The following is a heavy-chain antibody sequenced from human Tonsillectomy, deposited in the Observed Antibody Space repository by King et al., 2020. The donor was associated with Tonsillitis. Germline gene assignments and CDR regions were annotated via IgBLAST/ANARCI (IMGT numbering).Heavy chain of an antibody. CDR3: TTSFGYSGYEARVH. J-gene: IGHJ1*01. V-gene: IGHV3-15*01. CDR1: GFTFDYAW. D-gene: IGHD5-12*01. Sequence: VQLVESGGGLVKPGGSLRLSCAASGFTFDYAWMSWVRQAPGKGLEGVGRIKSKTDGGTADYAAPVKGRFTISRDDSKNMQYLQMNSLKSEDTAVYYCTTSFGYSGYEARVHWGQGTLVTVSS. CDR2: IKSKTDGGTA.